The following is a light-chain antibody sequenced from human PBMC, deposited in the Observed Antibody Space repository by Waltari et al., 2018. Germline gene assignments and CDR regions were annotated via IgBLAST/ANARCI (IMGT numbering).Light chain of an antibody. J-gene: IGKJ1*01. V-gene: IGKV3-11*01. Sequence: EVVLTQSPATLSLSPGERATLSCRASQSVSVYLAWYQQRPGQAPRLLIYDASDRATGVPARFSGSGSGTDFTLTISSLEPGDFAVYYCQQRTDRPPVTFGQGTRVEMK. CDR2: DAS. CDR1: QSVSVY. CDR3: QQRTDRPPVT.